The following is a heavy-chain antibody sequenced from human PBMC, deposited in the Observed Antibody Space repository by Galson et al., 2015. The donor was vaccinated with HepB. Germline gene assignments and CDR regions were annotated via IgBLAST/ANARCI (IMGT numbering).Heavy chain of an antibody. D-gene: IGHD4-17*01. V-gene: IGHV3-15*01. J-gene: IGHJ6*02. CDR2: IKSKSAGGTA. CDR3: TTGSLYTLTTAEDV. CDR1: GFTFTNAR. Sequence: SLRLSCAASGFTFTNARMSWLRQAPGKGLEWVGRIKSKSAGGTADYAAPVKGRFTISRDDSKNTLFLQLKSLKTEDTAVYYCTTGSLYTLTTAEDVWGQGTTVTVSS.